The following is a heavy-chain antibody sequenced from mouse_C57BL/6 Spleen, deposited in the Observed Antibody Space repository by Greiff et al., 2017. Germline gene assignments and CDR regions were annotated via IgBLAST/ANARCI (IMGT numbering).Heavy chain of an antibody. D-gene: IGHD1-1*01. CDR3: ARRYYGSSYVEAMDY. J-gene: IGHJ4*01. V-gene: IGHV1-82*01. Sequence: QVQLQQSGPELVKPGASVKISCKASGYAFSSSWMNWVKQRPGKGLEWIGRIYPGDGDTNYNGKFKGKATLTADKSSSTAYMQLSSLTSEDSAVYCCARRYYGSSYVEAMDYWGQGTSVTVSS. CDR2: IYPGDGDT. CDR1: GYAFSSSW.